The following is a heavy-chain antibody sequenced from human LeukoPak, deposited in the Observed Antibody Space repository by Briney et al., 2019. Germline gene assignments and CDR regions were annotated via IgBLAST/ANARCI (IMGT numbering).Heavy chain of an antibody. J-gene: IGHJ4*02. V-gene: IGHV3-48*01. Sequence: GGSLRLSCAASGFTFSSYSMNWVRQAPGKGLEWVSYISSSSSTIYYADSVKGRFTISRDNAKNSLYLQMNSLRAEDTAVYYCARDLAGHLKTYYFDYWGQGTLVTVSS. CDR3: ARDLAGHLKTYYFDY. CDR2: ISSSSSTI. D-gene: IGHD3-3*02. CDR1: GFTFSSYS.